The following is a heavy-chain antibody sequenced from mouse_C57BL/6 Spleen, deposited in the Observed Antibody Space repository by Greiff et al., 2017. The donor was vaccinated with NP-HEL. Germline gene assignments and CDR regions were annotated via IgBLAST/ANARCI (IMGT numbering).Heavy chain of an antibody. J-gene: IGHJ1*03. D-gene: IGHD1-1*01. V-gene: IGHV1-61*01. CDR3: ARCYGSTYFDV. CDR2: IYPSDSET. Sequence: VQLQQPGAELVRPGSSVKLSCKASGYTFTSYWMDWVKQRPGQGLEWIGNIYPSDSETHYNQKFKDKATLTVDKSSSTAYMQLSSLTSEDSAVYYCARCYGSTYFDVWGTGTTVTVSS. CDR1: GYTFTSYW.